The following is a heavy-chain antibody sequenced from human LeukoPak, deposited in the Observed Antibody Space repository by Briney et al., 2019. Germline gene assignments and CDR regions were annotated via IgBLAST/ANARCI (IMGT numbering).Heavy chain of an antibody. Sequence: PSETLSLTCSVSGGSMSDSITWGCVRQPPGKGLEWLANIHDDGRTAPNPSLRSRLTISQDRSKNQFYLKVNTVTAADTAFYYCARVLTAAGLDLWGRGIRDTVSS. CDR2: IHDDGRT. V-gene: IGHV4-39*01. D-gene: IGHD6-25*01. CDR1: GGSMSDSIT. CDR3: ARVLTAAGLDL. J-gene: IGHJ5*02.